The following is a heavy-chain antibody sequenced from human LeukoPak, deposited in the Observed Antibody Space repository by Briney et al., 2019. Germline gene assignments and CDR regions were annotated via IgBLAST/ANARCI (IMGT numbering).Heavy chain of an antibody. J-gene: IGHJ5*02. D-gene: IGHD3-22*01. CDR3: ARDYYDSSANWFDP. V-gene: IGHV1-69*05. CDR1: EGTFSSYA. CDR2: IIPIFGTA. Sequence: SVKVSCKASEGTFSSYAISWVRQAPGQGLEWMGRIIPIFGTANYAQKFQGRVTITTDESTSTAYMELSSLRSEDTAVYYCARDYYDSSANWFDPWGQGTLVTVSS.